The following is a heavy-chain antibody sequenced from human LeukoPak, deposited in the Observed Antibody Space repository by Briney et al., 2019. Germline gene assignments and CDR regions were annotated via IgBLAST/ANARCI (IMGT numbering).Heavy chain of an antibody. CDR3: ARDYDSNPDY. CDR1: GFTFSSYA. Sequence: GGSLRHSCAASGFTFSSYAMHWVRQAPGKGLEYVSAISSNGGSTYYANSVKGRFTISRDNSKNTLYLQMGSLRAEDMAVYYCARDYDSNPDYWGQGTLVTVSS. J-gene: IGHJ4*02. D-gene: IGHD4-11*01. CDR2: ISSNGGST. V-gene: IGHV3-64*01.